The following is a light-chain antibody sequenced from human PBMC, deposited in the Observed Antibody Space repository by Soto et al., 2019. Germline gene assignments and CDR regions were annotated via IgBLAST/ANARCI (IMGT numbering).Light chain of an antibody. Sequence: DIQMTQSPSTLSASVGDRVTITCRASQNINNWLAWYQQKPGKAPKLLIYSASTLRSGVPSRFSGSGSGTAFTLTISSLQPDDFSTYYCQQFDGHFGQGTKLEIK. CDR2: SAS. CDR1: QNINNW. J-gene: IGKJ2*01. CDR3: QQFDGH. V-gene: IGKV1-5*03.